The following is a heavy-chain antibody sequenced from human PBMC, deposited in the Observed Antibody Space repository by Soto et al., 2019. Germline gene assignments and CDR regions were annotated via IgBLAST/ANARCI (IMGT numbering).Heavy chain of an antibody. V-gene: IGHV1-69*06. J-gene: IGHJ5*02. CDR1: GGTFSSYA. CDR2: IIPILGTA. Sequence: QVQLVQSGAEVKKPGSSVKVSCKASGGTFSSYAISWVRQAPGQGLEWMGGIIPILGTANYAQKFQGRVTINADKPTSTAYMELSSLRSEDTAVYYCASSRGGYCSSTSCYPGNWFDPWGQGTLVTVSS. CDR3: ASSRGGYCSSTSCYPGNWFDP. D-gene: IGHD2-2*01.